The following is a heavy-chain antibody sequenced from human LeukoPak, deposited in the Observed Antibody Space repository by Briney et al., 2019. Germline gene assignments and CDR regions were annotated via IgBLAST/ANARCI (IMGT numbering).Heavy chain of an antibody. Sequence: GGSLRLSCAASGFTFSSYSMNWVRQAPGKGLEWVSSISSSSSYIYYADSVKGRFTISRDNAKNSLYLQMNSLRAEDTAVYYCARDSHSSSWYGDFDYWGQGTLVTVSS. CDR1: GFTFSSYS. CDR2: ISSSSSYI. V-gene: IGHV3-21*01. J-gene: IGHJ4*02. CDR3: ARDSHSSSWYGDFDY. D-gene: IGHD6-13*01.